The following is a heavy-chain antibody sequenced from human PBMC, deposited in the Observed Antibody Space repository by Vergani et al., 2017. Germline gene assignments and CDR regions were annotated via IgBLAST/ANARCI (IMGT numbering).Heavy chain of an antibody. Sequence: EVQLLESGGDLVQPGGSLRLSCAASGFTFSSYAMSWVRQAPGKGLEWVSAISGSGGSTYYADPVKGRFTISRDNSKNTLYLQMNSLRAEDTAVYYCAKDQGKRIFGVDYPGPHFYWGQGTLVTVSS. CDR3: AKDQGKRIFGVDYPGPHFY. CDR2: ISGSGGST. V-gene: IGHV3-23*01. D-gene: IGHD3-3*01. J-gene: IGHJ4*02. CDR1: GFTFSSYA.